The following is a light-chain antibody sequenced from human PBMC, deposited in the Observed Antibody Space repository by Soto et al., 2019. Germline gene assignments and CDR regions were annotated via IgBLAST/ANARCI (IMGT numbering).Light chain of an antibody. CDR1: SSDVARYNF. J-gene: IGLJ1*01. Sequence: QSVLTQPASVSGSPGQSITISCTGTSSDVARYNFVSWYQQHPGKAPKVLISEVSNRPSGVSNRLSASKSGNTASLTISWLQADHEADFFFSSYTSSPALVFGTGTKLTVL. V-gene: IGLV2-14*01. CDR3: SSYTSSPALV. CDR2: EVS.